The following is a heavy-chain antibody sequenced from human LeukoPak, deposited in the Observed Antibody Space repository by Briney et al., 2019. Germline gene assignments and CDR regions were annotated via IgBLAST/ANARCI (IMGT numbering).Heavy chain of an antibody. CDR2: ISSSGSTI. Sequence: GGSLRLSCAASGFTFSSYEMNWVRQVPGKGLEWVSYISSSGSTIYYADSVKGRFTISRDNAKNSLYLQMNSLRAEDTADYYCARPLGIAVAGYDYWGQGTLVTVCS. J-gene: IGHJ4*02. CDR1: GFTFSSYE. D-gene: IGHD6-19*01. V-gene: IGHV3-48*03. CDR3: ARPLGIAVAGYDY.